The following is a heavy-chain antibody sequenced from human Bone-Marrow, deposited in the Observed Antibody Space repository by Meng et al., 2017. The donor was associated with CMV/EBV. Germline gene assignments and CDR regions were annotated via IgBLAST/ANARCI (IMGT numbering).Heavy chain of an antibody. CDR3: TGDEITVSGANFDS. J-gene: IGHJ4*02. CDR1: GFTFSSYS. V-gene: IGHV3-7*01. CDR2: IKPDGSDQ. D-gene: IGHD2-2*01. Sequence: GESLKISCAASGFTFSSYSMNWVRQAPGKGLEWVASIKPDGSDQYYVASVKGRFTVSRDNAQKSLSLQLDSLRVEDTALYYCTGDEITVSGANFDSWGGGTLVTVSS.